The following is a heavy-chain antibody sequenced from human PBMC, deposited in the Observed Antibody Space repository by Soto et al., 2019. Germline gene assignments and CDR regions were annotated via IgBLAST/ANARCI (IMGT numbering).Heavy chain of an antibody. CDR2: IYYAGSS. V-gene: IGHV4-59*12. J-gene: IGHJ6*02. D-gene: IGHD3-10*01. Sequence: SETLSLTCTVSGGSMTSYYWSWLRQPPGRGLEWIGFIYYAGSSKYNPSLNSRVIISVDTSKNQFSLKLTSVTAEDTALYFCASPSFLRSGDLFPGLDVWGQGTTVTVS. CDR3: ASPSFLRSGDLFPGLDV. CDR1: GGSMTSYY.